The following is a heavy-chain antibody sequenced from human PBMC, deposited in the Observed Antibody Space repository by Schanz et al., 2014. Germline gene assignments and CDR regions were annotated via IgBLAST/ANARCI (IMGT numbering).Heavy chain of an antibody. Sequence: QVQLVQSGAEMKKPGSSVKVSCKASGGTFSTYTISWVRQAPGQGLEWMGRIIPILGIANYAQKFQGRVTITADKSTFTAYMDVSSLRSEDTAVYYCASSGAGYSSSWYPSDYWGQGTLVTVSS. J-gene: IGHJ4*02. CDR3: ASSGAGYSSSWYPSDY. V-gene: IGHV1-69*02. CDR1: GGTFSTYT. CDR2: IIPILGIA. D-gene: IGHD6-13*01.